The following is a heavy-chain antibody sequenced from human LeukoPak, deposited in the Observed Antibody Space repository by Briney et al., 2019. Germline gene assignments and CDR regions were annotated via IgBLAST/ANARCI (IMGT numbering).Heavy chain of an antibody. J-gene: IGHJ4*02. D-gene: IGHD3-22*01. Sequence: PGRSLRLSCAASGFTFSSYTMHWVRQAPGKGLQWVSVISSDGRHKYYADSVKGRFTISRDNSENTLYLQMNSLRAEDTAVYYCARESYDTSGYPIDHWGQGTLVTVSS. V-gene: IGHV3-30*04. CDR2: ISSDGRHK. CDR3: ARESYDTSGYPIDH. CDR1: GFTFSSYT.